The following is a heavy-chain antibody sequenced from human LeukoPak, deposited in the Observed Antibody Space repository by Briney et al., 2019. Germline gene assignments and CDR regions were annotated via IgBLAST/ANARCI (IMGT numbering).Heavy chain of an antibody. CDR3: ARRPSWPSTSAFDI. Sequence: SETLSLTCGVSGGSVSSISYFWGWIRQPPGKGLQWIGSIYYSGSAYYNPSLQSRVAISVDTSRNQFSLKLSSVTAADTAVYYCARRPSWPSTSAFDIWGRGTMVTVSP. V-gene: IGHV4-39*01. CDR1: GGSVSSISYF. CDR2: IYYSGSA. D-gene: IGHD2-2*01. J-gene: IGHJ3*02.